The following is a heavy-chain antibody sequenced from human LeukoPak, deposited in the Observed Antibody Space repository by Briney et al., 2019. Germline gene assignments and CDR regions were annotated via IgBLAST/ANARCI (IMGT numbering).Heavy chain of an antibody. CDR3: ARDFSAVGVSTSDY. J-gene: IGHJ4*02. V-gene: IGHV3-13*04. CDR1: GFTFSNYD. D-gene: IGHD3-16*01. Sequence: GGSLRLSCAASGFTFSNYDMHWVRQATGKGLEWVSAIGTAGETYYPGSVRGRFTISRDNTKNSLYLQMNSLRAEDTAMYYCARDFSAVGVSTSDYWGQGTLVTVSS. CDR2: IGTAGET.